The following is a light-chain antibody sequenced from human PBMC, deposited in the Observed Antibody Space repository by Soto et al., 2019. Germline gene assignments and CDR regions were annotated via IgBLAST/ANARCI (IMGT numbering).Light chain of an antibody. V-gene: IGKV1-13*02. CDR1: QGISSA. J-gene: IGKJ2*01. CDR3: QQFYTYPLT. CDR2: DAF. Sequence: AIQLTQSPSSLSASVGDRVTITCRASQGISSALAWYQQKSGKAPKLLIYDAFRLESGVPSKFSGSGSGTDFTLTISSLQPEDFATYYCQQFYTYPLTFGQGTKLEIK.